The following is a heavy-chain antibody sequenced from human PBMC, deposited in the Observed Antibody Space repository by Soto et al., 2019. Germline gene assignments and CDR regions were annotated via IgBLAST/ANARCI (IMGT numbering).Heavy chain of an antibody. J-gene: IGHJ4*02. D-gene: IGHD3-22*01. CDR2: IWYDGSNK. V-gene: IGHV3-33*01. CDR1: GFTFSSYG. CDR3: AGSSGYYFFDY. Sequence: QVQLVESGGGVVQPGRSLRLSCAASGFTFSSYGMHWVRQAPGKGLVWVAVIWYDGSNKYYADSVKGRFTISRDNSENTLYLQMNSLRAEDTAVYYCAGSSGYYFFDYWGQGTLVTVSS.